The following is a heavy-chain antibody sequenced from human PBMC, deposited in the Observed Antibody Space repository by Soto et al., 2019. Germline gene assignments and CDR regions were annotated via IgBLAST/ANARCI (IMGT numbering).Heavy chain of an antibody. CDR3: ASGAVEQLAPRYFDY. J-gene: IGHJ4*02. V-gene: IGHV1-69*13. CDR2: IIPIFGTA. Sequence: VASVKVSCKASGGTFSNYAISWVRQAPGQGLEWMGGIIPIFGTANYAQKFQGRVTITADESTSTAYMELSSLRSEDTAVYYCASGAVEQLAPRYFDYWGQGTLVTVSS. CDR1: GGTFSNYA. D-gene: IGHD6-6*01.